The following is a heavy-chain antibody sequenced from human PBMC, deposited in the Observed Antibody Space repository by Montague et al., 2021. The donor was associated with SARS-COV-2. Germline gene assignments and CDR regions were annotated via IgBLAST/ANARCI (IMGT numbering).Heavy chain of an antibody. CDR3: ARELGYCSSTNCFHFDY. CDR1: GGPFSGDGSFSGYY. CDR2: INHTGSS. Sequence: SETLSLTCAVYGGPFSGDGSFSGYYWTWIRQTPGKGLEWIGEINHTGSSNYNPSFKSRVIMSVDTSKNQFSLKLSSVTAADTAVFYCARELGYCSSTNCFHFDYWGQGTLVTVSS. J-gene: IGHJ4*02. V-gene: IGHV4-34*01. D-gene: IGHD2-2*01.